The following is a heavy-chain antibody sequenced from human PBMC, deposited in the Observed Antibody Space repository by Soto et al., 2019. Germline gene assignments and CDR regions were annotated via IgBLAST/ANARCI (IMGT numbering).Heavy chain of an antibody. J-gene: IGHJ5*02. CDR3: ARDGQPYYYDSSGYYGP. V-gene: IGHV3-30*03. CDR1: GFTFSSYS. D-gene: IGHD3-22*01. Sequence: GGSLRLSCAASGFTFSSYSMNWVRQAPGKGLEWVAYITNNGSNIYYADSVKGRFTISRDNSKNTLYLQMNSLRAEDTAVYYCARDGQPYYYDSSGYYGPWGQGTLVTVSS. CDR2: ITNNGSNI.